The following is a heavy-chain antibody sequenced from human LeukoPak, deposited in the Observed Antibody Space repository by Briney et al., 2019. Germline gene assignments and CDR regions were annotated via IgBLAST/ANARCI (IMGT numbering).Heavy chain of an antibody. CDR3: ARENCSGGSCYSIYYYYYMDV. CDR1: GGSVSGYY. Sequence: SETLSLTCAVYGGSVSGYYWSWIRQPPGKGLEWIGEINHSGSTNYNPSLKSRVTISVDKSKNQFSLKLSSVTAADTAVYYCARENCSGGSCYSIYYYYYMDVWGKGTTVTVSS. V-gene: IGHV4-34*01. J-gene: IGHJ6*03. D-gene: IGHD2-15*01. CDR2: INHSGST.